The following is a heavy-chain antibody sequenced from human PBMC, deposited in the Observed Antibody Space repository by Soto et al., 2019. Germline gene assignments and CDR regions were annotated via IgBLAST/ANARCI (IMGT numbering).Heavy chain of an antibody. CDR3: ARDREGYSSGWYGV. J-gene: IGHJ6*02. V-gene: IGHV1-69*08. CDR1: GGTFSSYT. Sequence: QVQLVQSGAEVKKPGSSVKVSCKASGGTFSSYTISWVRQAPGQGLEWMGRIIPILGIANYAQKFQGRVTITADKSTSTAYMERSSLRSEDTAVYYCARDREGYSSGWYGVWGQGTTVTVSS. D-gene: IGHD6-19*01. CDR2: IIPILGIA.